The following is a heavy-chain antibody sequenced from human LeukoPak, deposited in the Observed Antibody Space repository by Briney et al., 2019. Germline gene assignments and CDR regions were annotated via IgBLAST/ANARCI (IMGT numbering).Heavy chain of an antibody. D-gene: IGHD3-9*01. Sequence: VKVSRMASVGTLSSYAISWVRPAPGQGVEGMGRIIPILGIANYAQKFQGRVTITADKSTSTAYMELSRLISEDTAVYYCAKESPPTPLYSLTGSKEFDYWGQGTLVTVSS. J-gene: IGHJ4*02. CDR2: IIPILGIA. V-gene: IGHV1-69*04. CDR3: AKESPPTPLYSLTGSKEFDY. CDR1: VGTLSSYA.